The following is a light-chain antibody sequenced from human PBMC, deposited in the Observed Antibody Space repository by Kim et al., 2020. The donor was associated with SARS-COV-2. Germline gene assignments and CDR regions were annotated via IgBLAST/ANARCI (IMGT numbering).Light chain of an antibody. CDR1: QGISSY. J-gene: IGKJ4*01. CDR2: GAS. CDR3: QQYYSSPLT. V-gene: IGKV1-8*01. Sequence: ASTGDRATITCRASQGISSYLAWYQQKPGKAPRLLISGASTLQSGVPSRFSGSGSGTDFTLTISCLQSEDFATDYCQQYYSSPLTFGGGTKVDIK.